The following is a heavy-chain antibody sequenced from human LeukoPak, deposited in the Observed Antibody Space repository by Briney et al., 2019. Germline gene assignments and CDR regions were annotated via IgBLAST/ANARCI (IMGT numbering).Heavy chain of an antibody. D-gene: IGHD1-26*01. CDR2: INTHSGAT. J-gene: IGHJ4*02. Sequence: ASVKVSCKASGNTFAGYYVHWVRQAPGQGLEWMGWINTHSGATNYAQHFQGKVTMTTDTSVTTAYMDLDGLKSDDAAVYFCARGPIGGLRKGFDIWGQGTLVTVSS. CDR1: GNTFAGYY. V-gene: IGHV1-2*02. CDR3: ARGPIGGLRKGFDI.